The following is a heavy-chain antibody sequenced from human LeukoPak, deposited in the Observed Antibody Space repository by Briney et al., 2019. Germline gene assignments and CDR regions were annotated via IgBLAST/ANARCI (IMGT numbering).Heavy chain of an antibody. J-gene: IGHJ3*02. Sequence: SETLSLTCTVSGGSISSYYWSWIRQPPGKGLEWIGYIYTSGSTNYNPSLKSRVTISVDTSKNQFSLKLSSVTAADTAVYYCARHPLHTPHYYDMHGAFDIWGQETMVTVSS. D-gene: IGHD3-22*01. CDR1: GGSISSYY. CDR3: ARHPLHTPHYYDMHGAFDI. CDR2: IYTSGST. V-gene: IGHV4-4*09.